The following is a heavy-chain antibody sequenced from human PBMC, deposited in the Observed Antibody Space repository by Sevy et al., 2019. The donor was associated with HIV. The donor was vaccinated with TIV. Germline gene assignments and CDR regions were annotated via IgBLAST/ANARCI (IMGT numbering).Heavy chain of an antibody. V-gene: IGHV1-46*03. CDR1: GYTFTSYY. J-gene: IGHJ6*02. CDR3: TVSSRYYYYGMDV. Sequence: ASVKVSCKASGYTFTSYYMHWVRQAPGQGLEWMGIINPSGGSTSYAQKFQGRVTMTRDTSTSTVYMEMSSLRSEDTAVYYCTVSSRYYYYGMDVWGQGTTVTVSS. D-gene: IGHD2-2*01. CDR2: INPSGGST.